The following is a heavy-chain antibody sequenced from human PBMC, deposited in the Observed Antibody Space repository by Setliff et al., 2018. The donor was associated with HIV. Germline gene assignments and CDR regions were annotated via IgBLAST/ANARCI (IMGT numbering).Heavy chain of an antibody. CDR2: INAGNGNT. CDR3: SRHLGYCSTTNSC. CDR1: GYTFTSYA. Sequence: ASVKVSCKASGYTFTSYAIHWVRQAPGQRLEWMGWINAGNGNTKYSQEFQGRVTITRDTSASTAYMELSSLRGEDTAVYYCSRHLGYCSTTNSCWGQGTPVTVSS. J-gene: IGHJ4*02. D-gene: IGHD2-2*03. V-gene: IGHV1-3*03.